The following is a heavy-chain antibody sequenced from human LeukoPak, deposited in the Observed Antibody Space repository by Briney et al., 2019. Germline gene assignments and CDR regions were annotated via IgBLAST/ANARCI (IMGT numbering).Heavy chain of an antibody. V-gene: IGHV3-11*01. CDR3: ARDVVVAATNPAFDY. D-gene: IGHD2-15*01. Sequence: GGSLRLSCPASGFTFSDYYMSWIRQPPGKGLEWVSYLSSSGSTIDYADSVKVRFTISRDNAKNSLYLQMNSLRAEDTAVYYCARDVVVAATNPAFDYWGQGTLVTVSS. CDR2: LSSSGSTI. CDR1: GFTFSDYY. J-gene: IGHJ4*02.